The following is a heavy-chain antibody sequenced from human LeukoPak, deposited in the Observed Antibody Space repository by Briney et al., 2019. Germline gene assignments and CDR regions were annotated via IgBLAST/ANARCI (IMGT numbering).Heavy chain of an antibody. D-gene: IGHD3-16*01. CDR2: ISESDITT. Sequence: GGSLRLSCAASGFTFSSYAMTWVRQAPGKGLEWVSTISESDITTYYADSVKGRFTISRDNSKNTLYLQMNSLRAEDTALYYCARGQVRYEAWGQGTLDTVSS. J-gene: IGHJ5*02. V-gene: IGHV3-23*01. CDR3: ARGQVRYEA. CDR1: GFTFSSYA.